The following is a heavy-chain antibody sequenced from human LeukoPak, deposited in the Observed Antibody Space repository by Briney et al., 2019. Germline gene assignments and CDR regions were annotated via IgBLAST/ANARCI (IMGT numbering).Heavy chain of an antibody. CDR1: GFTFSTYA. V-gene: IGHV3-23*01. Sequence: GGSLRLSCAASGFTFSTYAMSWVRQAPGKGLEWVSGISGSGGSTYYADSMKGRFTISRDNSKNTVYVQMNSLRAEDTAVYYCAKDPTTYYDTSGYGRYNWFDLWGQGTLVTVSS. CDR3: AKDPTTYYDTSGYGRYNWFDL. D-gene: IGHD3-22*01. CDR2: ISGSGGST. J-gene: IGHJ5*02.